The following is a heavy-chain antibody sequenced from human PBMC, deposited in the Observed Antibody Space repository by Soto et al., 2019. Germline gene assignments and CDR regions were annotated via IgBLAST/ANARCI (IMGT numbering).Heavy chain of an antibody. Sequence: EVQLVESGGGLVKPGGSLRLSCVVSGFSFSSYNMNWVRQAPGKGLEWVSFISSSSDYIYYADSVKGRFTISRDNAKNSLYLQMNSLRAGDTAVYYCARGSERVTVFGVVNPYWGQGTLVTVSS. CDR1: GFSFSSYN. CDR3: ARGSERVTVFGVVNPY. J-gene: IGHJ4*02. D-gene: IGHD3-3*01. V-gene: IGHV3-21*06. CDR2: ISSSSDYI.